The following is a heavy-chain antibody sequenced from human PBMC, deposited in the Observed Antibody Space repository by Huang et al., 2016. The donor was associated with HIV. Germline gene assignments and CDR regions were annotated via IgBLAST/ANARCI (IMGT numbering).Heavy chain of an antibody. CDR3: AKSAGWSGWNFDY. CDR1: GCTFSRYA. D-gene: IGHD3-3*01. CDR2: ISGRGGST. V-gene: IGHV3-23*01. Sequence: EVQLLESGGGLVQPGGSLRLSCAASGCTFSRYALSWVREAPGKGMELVSAISGRGGSTYYADSVKGRFTIPRDNSKNTLYLQMNSLRAEDTAVYYCAKSAGWSGWNFDYWGQGTLVTVSS. J-gene: IGHJ4*02.